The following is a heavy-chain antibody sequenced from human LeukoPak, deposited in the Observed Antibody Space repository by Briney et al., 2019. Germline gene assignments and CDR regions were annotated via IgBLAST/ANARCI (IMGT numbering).Heavy chain of an antibody. D-gene: IGHD3-10*01. J-gene: IGHJ6*02. CDR1: GGSISSYY. V-gene: IGHV4-59*08. CDR3: ARHLLLWFGETGGPHGMDV. Sequence: SETLSLTCTVSGGSISSYYWSWIRQPPGEGLEWIGYIYYSGSTNYNPSLKSRVTISVDTSKNQFSLKLSSVTAADTAVYYCARHLLLWFGETGGPHGMDVWGQGTTVTVSS. CDR2: IYYSGST.